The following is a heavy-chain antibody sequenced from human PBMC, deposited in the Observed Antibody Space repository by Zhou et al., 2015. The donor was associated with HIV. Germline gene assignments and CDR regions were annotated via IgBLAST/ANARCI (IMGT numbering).Heavy chain of an antibody. V-gene: IGHV1-46*01. J-gene: IGHJ4*02. CDR1: GDTFTNYG. CDR2: IDPSGGDT. D-gene: IGHD3-9*01. Sequence: QVQLVQSGAEVKKPGASVKVSCKASGDTFTNYGISWVRQAPGQGLEWMGLIDPSGGDTRYSKIFEGRVTFTSDTSSSTLYMEVSRLRSEDTALYYCARGYYDLLTGPLYWGQGTLVTVSS. CDR3: ARGYYDLLTGPLY.